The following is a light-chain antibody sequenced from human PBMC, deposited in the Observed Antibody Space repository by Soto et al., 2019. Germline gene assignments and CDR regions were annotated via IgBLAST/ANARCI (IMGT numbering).Light chain of an antibody. CDR1: QRISGW. Sequence: DIQMPQSPSPGSASVVDTVPTIGRASQRISGWLAWHQQKPRKAPKLLIYDVSALKRGVPPRFSGSGSGTEFTLTISSLQTDDSATYFCQQYSTYWTFGQGTKVDIK. V-gene: IGKV1-5*02. CDR3: QQYSTYWT. J-gene: IGKJ1*01. CDR2: DVS.